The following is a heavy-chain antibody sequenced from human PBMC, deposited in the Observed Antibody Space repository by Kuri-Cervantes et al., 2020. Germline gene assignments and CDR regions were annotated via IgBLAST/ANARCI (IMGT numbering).Heavy chain of an antibody. J-gene: IGHJ4*02. Sequence: GGSLRLSCAASGFTFSSYAMHWVRQAPGKGLEWVAVISYDGSNKYYADSVKGRFTISRDNSKNTLYLQMNSLRAEDTAVYYCAKYDRKLVPAASFDYWGQGTLVTVSS. CDR3: AKYDRKLVPAASFDY. V-gene: IGHV3-30-3*02. CDR1: GFTFSSYA. D-gene: IGHD2-2*01. CDR2: ISYDGSNK.